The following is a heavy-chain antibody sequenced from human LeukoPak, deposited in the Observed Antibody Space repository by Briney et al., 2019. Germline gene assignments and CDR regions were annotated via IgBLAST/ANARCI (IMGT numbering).Heavy chain of an antibody. J-gene: IGHJ4*02. CDR1: GYTFTSYG. Sequence: ASVKVSCKASGYTFTSYGISWVRQAPGQGLEWMGWISAYNGNTNYAQKLQGRVTMTTDTSTSTAYTELRSLRSDDTAVYYCARGPGATTTGGFFDYWGQGALVTVSS. D-gene: IGHD1-26*01. CDR2: ISAYNGNT. CDR3: ARGPGATTTGGFFDY. V-gene: IGHV1-18*01.